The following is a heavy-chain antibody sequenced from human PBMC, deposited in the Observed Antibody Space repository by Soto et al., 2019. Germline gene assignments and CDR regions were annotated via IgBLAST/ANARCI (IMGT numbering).Heavy chain of an antibody. CDR2: IYYSGST. J-gene: IGHJ4*02. CDR1: GGSISNYY. Sequence: QVQLQESGPGLVKPSETLSLTCTVSGGSISNYYWSWIRQPPGKGLEWIGYIYYSGSTRYNPSLEXRXTFXVDTSKTQFSLKLSSVPAADTAVYYCARHGPVAAAGTVFDYWGQGTLVTVSS. CDR3: ARHGPVAAAGTVFDY. V-gene: IGHV4-59*08. D-gene: IGHD6-13*01.